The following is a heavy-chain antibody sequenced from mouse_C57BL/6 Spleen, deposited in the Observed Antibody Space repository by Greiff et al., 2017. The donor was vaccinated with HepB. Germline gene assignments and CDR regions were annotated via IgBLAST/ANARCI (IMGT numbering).Heavy chain of an antibody. Sequence: VQLKESGPELVKPGASVKISCKASGYSFTGYYMNWVKQSPEKSLEWIGEINPSTGGTTYNQKFKTKATLTVDKSSSTAYMQLKSLTSEDSAVYYCARRPWDSYFDYWGQGTTLTVSS. CDR1: GYSFTGYY. CDR2: INPSTGGT. V-gene: IGHV1-42*01. CDR3: ARRPWDSYFDY. J-gene: IGHJ2*01. D-gene: IGHD4-1*01.